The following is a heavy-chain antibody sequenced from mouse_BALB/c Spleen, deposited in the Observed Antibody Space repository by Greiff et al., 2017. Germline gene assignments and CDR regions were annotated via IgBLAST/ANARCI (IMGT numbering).Heavy chain of an antibody. V-gene: IGHV1-55*01. CDR1: GYNFTSYW. J-gene: IGHJ2*01. CDR2: IYPGSGST. D-gene: IGHD2-2*01. CDR3: ARVPYGYDYFDY. Sequence: QGQLQQPGAELVKPGTSVKLSCKASGYNFTSYWINWVKLRPGQGLEWIGDIYPGSGSTNYNEKFKSKATLTVDTSSSTAYMQLSSLASEDSALYYCARVPYGYDYFDYWGQGTTLTVSS.